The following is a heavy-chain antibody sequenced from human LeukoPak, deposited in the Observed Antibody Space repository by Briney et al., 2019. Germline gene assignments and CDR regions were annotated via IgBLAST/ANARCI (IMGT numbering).Heavy chain of an antibody. CDR2: ISSSSYI. CDR3: AREGYDILTGYTD. CDR1: GFTFSSYS. J-gene: IGHJ4*02. V-gene: IGHV3-21*01. Sequence: GGSLRLSCAASGFTFSSYSMNWVRQAPGKGLEWVSSISSSSYIYYADSVKGRFTISRDNAKNSLYLQMNSLRAEDTAVYYCAREGYDILTGYTDWGQGTLVTVSS. D-gene: IGHD3-9*01.